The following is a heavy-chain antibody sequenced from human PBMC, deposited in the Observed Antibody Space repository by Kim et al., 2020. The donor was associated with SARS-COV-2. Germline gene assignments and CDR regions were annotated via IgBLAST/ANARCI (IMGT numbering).Heavy chain of an antibody. CDR2: IRWNSGSI. Sequence: SLRLSCAASGFTFDNYAMHWVRQAPGKGLEWVSGIRWNSGSICYADSVKGRFTISRDNAKNSLYLQMNSLRAEDTALYYCAKDMACGFRIGLGLRGSCEAFVIWGQGTIVTVSS. CDR3: AKDMACGFRIGLGLRGSCEAFVI. J-gene: IGHJ3*02. V-gene: IGHV3-9*01. CDR1: GFTFDNYA. D-gene: IGHD5-18*01.